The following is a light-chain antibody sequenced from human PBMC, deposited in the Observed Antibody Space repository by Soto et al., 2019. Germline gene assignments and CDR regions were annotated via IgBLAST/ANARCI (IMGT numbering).Light chain of an antibody. V-gene: IGLV2-14*01. J-gene: IGLJ1*01. Sequence: QSVLTQPASVSGSPGQSITIACTGTSSNVRNYNSVSWYQQYPGKAPKLIIYNVSNRPSGVSNRFSGSKSGNTASLIISGLQAEDEADYYCSSYTSSSTPYVFGTWTKLTVL. CDR1: SSNVRNYNS. CDR2: NVS. CDR3: SSYTSSSTPYV.